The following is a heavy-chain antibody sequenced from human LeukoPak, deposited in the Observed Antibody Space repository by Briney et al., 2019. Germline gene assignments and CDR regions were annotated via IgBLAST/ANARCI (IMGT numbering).Heavy chain of an antibody. V-gene: IGHV3-21*04. CDR2: ISRSSGYI. D-gene: IGHD2-2*01. CDR3: ARDPRLGTSSRLPHSFYYYMDV. CDR1: GFTFSSYN. Sequence: PGGSLRLSCAASGFTFSSYNMNWVRQFPGKGLEWVASISRSSGYINYADSVKGRFTISRDNANNSLYLQMDSLRDEDTALYYCARDPRLGTSSRLPHSFYYYMDVWGKGTTVTVSS. J-gene: IGHJ6*03.